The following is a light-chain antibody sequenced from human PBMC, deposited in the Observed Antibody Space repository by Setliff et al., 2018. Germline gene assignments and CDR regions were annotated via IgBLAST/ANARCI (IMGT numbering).Light chain of an antibody. CDR1: SSNIGNNY. J-gene: IGLJ2*01. CDR3: LAWDSSLSATL. V-gene: IGLV1-51*01. Sequence: QSVLAQPPPVSAAPGQRVTISCSGSSSNIGNNYVSWYQQLPGTAPKLLIYDNIKRPSGIPDRFSGSKSGTSATLGITGLQTGDEADYYCLAWDSSLSATLIGGGTKVTVL. CDR2: DNI.